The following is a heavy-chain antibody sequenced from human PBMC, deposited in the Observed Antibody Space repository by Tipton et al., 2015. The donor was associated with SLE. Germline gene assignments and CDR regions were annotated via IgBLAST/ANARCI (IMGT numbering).Heavy chain of an antibody. CDR3: ARQYYDFWSVHYKVFDY. CDR1: GGSISSGSYY. D-gene: IGHD3-3*01. Sequence: TLSLTFTVSGGSISSGSYYWSWIRQPAGKGLEWIGHIYTSGSTNYNPSLKSRVTISVDTSKNQFSLKLSSVTAADTAVYYCARQYYDFWSVHYKVFDYWGQGTLVTVSS. CDR2: IYTSGST. V-gene: IGHV4-61*09. J-gene: IGHJ4*02.